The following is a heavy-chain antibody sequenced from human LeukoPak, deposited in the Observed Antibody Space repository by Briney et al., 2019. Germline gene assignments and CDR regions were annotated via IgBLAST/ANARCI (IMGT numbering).Heavy chain of an antibody. V-gene: IGHV1-2*02. Sequence: ASVKVSCKASGYTFTGYYMHWVRQAPGQGLEWMGWINPNSGGTDYAQKFQGRVTMTRDTSISTAYMEVSRLRSDDTAVYYCARDYYDSSGYSRFDPSGQGTLVTVSS. J-gene: IGHJ5*02. CDR2: INPNSGGT. D-gene: IGHD3-22*01. CDR1: GYTFTGYY. CDR3: ARDYYDSSGYSRFDP.